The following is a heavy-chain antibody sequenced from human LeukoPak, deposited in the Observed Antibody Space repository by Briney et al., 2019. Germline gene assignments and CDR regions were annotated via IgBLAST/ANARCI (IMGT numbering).Heavy chain of an antibody. CDR2: ISSNGDNT. CDR1: GFTFSTYV. CDR3: VRGTGY. J-gene: IGHJ4*02. Sequence: PGGSLRLSCSVSGFTFSTYVMHWVRQAPGKGLEYVSAISSNGDNTYYADSVKGRFTISRDNSKNMLYLQMSSLRADDTAVYYCVRGTGYWGQGTLVTVSS. V-gene: IGHV3-64D*06.